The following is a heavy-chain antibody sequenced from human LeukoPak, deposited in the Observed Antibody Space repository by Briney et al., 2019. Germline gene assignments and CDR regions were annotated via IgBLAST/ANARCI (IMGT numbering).Heavy chain of an antibody. CDR2: ISSSSSYV. CDR1: GFTFSSYS. J-gene: IGHJ4*02. V-gene: IGHV3-21*01. Sequence: GGSLRLSCAASGFTFSSYSMNWVRQAPGKGLEWVSSISSSSSYVYYADSVKGRFTISRDNAKNSLYLQMNSLRAEDTAVYYCARDTVNSGYDSLDYWGQGTPVTVSS. CDR3: ARDTVNSGYDSLDY. D-gene: IGHD5-12*01.